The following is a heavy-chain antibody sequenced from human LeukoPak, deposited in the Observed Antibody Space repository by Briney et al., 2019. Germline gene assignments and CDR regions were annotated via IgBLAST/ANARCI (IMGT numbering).Heavy chain of an antibody. D-gene: IGHD4-11*01. Sequence: GGSLRLFCATSGFTFSHYGMHWVRQAPGKGLEWVAVIWSDGTEKYYGDSVKGRFTISRDNSKKTVDLQMNSLRVEDTAVYYCAKDAQRGFDFSNSLGSWGQGALVTVSS. CDR1: GFTFSHYG. CDR3: AKDAQRGFDFSNSLGS. V-gene: IGHV3-33*06. J-gene: IGHJ4*02. CDR2: IWSDGTEK.